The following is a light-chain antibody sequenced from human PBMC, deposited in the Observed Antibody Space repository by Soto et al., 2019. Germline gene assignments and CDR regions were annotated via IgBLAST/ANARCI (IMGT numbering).Light chain of an antibody. CDR2: EVR. J-gene: IGLJ1*01. CDR1: SSDVGAYNY. Sequence: QSALTQPASVSGSPGQSITISCTGTSSDVGAYNYVSWYQQYPGKAPKVIIFEVRKRPSGVSNRFSGSKSGDTASLTISGLQAEDEADHYCSSYRSSTTFVFGTGTKLTVL. V-gene: IGLV2-14*01. CDR3: SSYRSSTTFV.